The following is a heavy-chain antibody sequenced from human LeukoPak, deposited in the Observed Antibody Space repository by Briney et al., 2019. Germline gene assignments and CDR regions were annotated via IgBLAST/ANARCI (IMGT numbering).Heavy chain of an antibody. Sequence: GGSLRLSCEATGFTFRDYGMSWVGQAPGKRLKWVANVKQDGTEKFYVDSVKGRFTISRDNGKNSLYLQMNSLRVEDTAIYSCARAGGTTWADYWGQGTLVTVSS. D-gene: IGHD1-14*01. V-gene: IGHV3-7*01. J-gene: IGHJ4*02. CDR3: ARAGGTTWADY. CDR2: VKQDGTEK. CDR1: GFTFRDYG.